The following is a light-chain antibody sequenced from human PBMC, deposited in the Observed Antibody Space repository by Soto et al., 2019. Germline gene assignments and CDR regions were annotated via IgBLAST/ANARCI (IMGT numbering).Light chain of an antibody. Sequence: MTQSPATLSVPPGERATLSCRASQSVSTNLAWYQQKPGKAPSLLIYTTSSLQSGVPSRFSGSGSGTDFTLTIGGLQPADFAIYYCQQSYSSPYTFGLGTKVQIK. V-gene: IGKV1-39*01. CDR2: TTS. J-gene: IGKJ2*01. CDR3: QQSYSSPYT. CDR1: QSVSTN.